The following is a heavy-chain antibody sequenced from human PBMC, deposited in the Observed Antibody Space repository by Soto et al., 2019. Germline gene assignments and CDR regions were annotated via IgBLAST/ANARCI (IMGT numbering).Heavy chain of an antibody. V-gene: IGHV4-39*01. CDR1: GGSISSSSYY. Sequence: QLQLQESGPGLVKPSETLSLTCTVSGGSISSSSYYWGWIRQPPGKGLEWIGSIYYSGSTYYNPSLKSRVTISVDTSKNQFSLKLSSVTAADTAVYYCARHDRGVATLVFVYWGQGTLVTVSS. CDR3: ARHDRGVATLVFVY. CDR2: IYYSGST. J-gene: IGHJ4*02. D-gene: IGHD5-12*01.